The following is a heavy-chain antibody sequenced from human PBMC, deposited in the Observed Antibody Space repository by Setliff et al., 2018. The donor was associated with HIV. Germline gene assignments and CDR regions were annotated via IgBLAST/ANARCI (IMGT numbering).Heavy chain of an antibody. J-gene: IGHJ4*02. D-gene: IGHD6-19*01. Sequence: SVKVSCKASGYSFTNHAVHWVRQAPGQGLEWMGGIIPFFGTANYAQKFQGRVTITADESTTTAYMDLSSLRSEDTAVYYCAKDRNRYSSGWYVYWGQGTLVTVSS. CDR2: IIPFFGTA. CDR3: AKDRNRYSSGWYVY. CDR1: GYSFTNHA. V-gene: IGHV1-69*13.